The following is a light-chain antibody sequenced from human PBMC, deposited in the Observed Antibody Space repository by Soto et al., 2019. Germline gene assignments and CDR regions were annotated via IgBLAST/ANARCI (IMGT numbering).Light chain of an antibody. CDR1: PISSN. CDR3: QQYNNWPYT. Sequence: VVTQSPASLSVSPGDRVTISCRAGPISSNLAWHQQRPGQAPRLLIYSASVRATGVPARFSGSGSGTEFTLTINSLQSEDYAVYFCQQYNNWPYTFGQGTKVEI. J-gene: IGKJ2*01. V-gene: IGKV3-15*01. CDR2: SAS.